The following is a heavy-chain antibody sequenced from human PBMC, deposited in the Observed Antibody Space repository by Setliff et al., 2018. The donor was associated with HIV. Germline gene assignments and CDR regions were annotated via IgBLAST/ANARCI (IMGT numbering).Heavy chain of an antibody. CDR3: ARGKTWLRFLDY. J-gene: IGHJ4*02. V-gene: IGHV1-18*01. CDR2: INTHSGYT. CDR1: GYTFNSYG. D-gene: IGHD5-12*01. Sequence: ASVKVSCKASGYTFNSYGISWVRQAPGQGLEWMGWINTHSGYTNYAQNVQGRVTVTMDTSTSTAYMELRSLKSDDTAVYYCARGKTWLRFLDYWGQGTLVTSPQ.